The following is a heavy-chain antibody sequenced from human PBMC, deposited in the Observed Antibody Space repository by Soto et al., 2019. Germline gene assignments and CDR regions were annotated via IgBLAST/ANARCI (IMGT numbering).Heavy chain of an antibody. J-gene: IGHJ4*02. V-gene: IGHV2-5*02. CDR3: ARSGDYYDSSGYINY. D-gene: IGHD3-22*01. CDR2: IYWDDDK. CDR1: GFSLRTRGVG. Sequence: QITLKESGPTLVKPTQTLTLTCTFSGFSLRTRGVGVGWIRQPPGKALEWLARIYWDDDKRYSPSLKGRLTITKDTAKNQVVLRMTNAGPGDSGTYYCARSGDYYDSSGYINYWGQGTLVTVSS.